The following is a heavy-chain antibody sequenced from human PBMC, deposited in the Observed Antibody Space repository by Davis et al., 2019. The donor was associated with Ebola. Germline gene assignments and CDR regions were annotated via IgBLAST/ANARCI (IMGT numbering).Heavy chain of an antibody. Sequence: ASVKVSCKASGYTFTSYGISWVRQAPGQGLEWMGWISAYNANTNYAQKLQGRVTMTTGTSTSTAYMELRSLRSDDTAVYYCARAPPYDSSGYSADHWGQGTLVTVSS. CDR1: GYTFTSYG. V-gene: IGHV1-18*01. CDR3: ARAPPYDSSGYSADH. J-gene: IGHJ4*02. CDR2: ISAYNANT. D-gene: IGHD3-22*01.